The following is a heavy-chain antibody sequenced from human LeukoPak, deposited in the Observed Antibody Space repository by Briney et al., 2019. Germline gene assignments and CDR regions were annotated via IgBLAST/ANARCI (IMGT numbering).Heavy chain of an antibody. D-gene: IGHD1-1*01. Sequence: PSETLSLTCTVSGGSISSYYWSWIRQPAGKGLEWIGRIYTSGSTNYNPSLKSRVTISVDTSKNQFSLKLSSVTAADTAVYYCARETGTELYHPYYFDYWGQGTLVTVSS. CDR1: GGSISSYY. CDR2: IYTSGST. J-gene: IGHJ4*02. CDR3: ARETGTELYHPYYFDY. V-gene: IGHV4-4*07.